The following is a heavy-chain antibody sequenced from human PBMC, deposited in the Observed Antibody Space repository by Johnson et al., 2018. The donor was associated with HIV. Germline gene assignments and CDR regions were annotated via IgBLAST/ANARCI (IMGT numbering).Heavy chain of an antibody. CDR1: RFTFSSYV. J-gene: IGHJ3*02. D-gene: IGHD3-10*01. V-gene: IGHV3-33*06. Sequence: QVQLVESGGGVVQPGRSLRLSCAASRFTFSSYVMHWVRQAPGKGLAWVAVIWFDGSNKYYADSVKGRFTISRDNSRNTLYLQMDSLRAEDTAVYYCAKEGITMEVDIWGQGTMVTVSS. CDR3: AKEGITMEVDI. CDR2: IWFDGSNK.